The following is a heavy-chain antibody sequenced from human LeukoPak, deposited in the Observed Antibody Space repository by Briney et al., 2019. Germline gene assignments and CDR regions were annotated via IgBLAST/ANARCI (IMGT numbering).Heavy chain of an antibody. Sequence: GGSLRLSCAASGFTFSSYSMSWVRQAPGKGLEWVGRIKSKTDGGTTDYAAPVKGRFTISRDDSKNTLYLQMNSLKTEDTAVYYCTTAMVRVRWDAFDIWGQGTMVTVSS. CDR2: IKSKTDGGTT. D-gene: IGHD3-10*01. CDR3: TTAMVRVRWDAFDI. CDR1: GFTFSSYS. J-gene: IGHJ3*02. V-gene: IGHV3-15*01.